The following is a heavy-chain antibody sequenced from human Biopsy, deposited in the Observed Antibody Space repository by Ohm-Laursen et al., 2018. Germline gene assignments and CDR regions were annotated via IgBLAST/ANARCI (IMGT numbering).Heavy chain of an antibody. Sequence: SLRLSCTASGFNFGNYGMNWVRQAPGKGLEWVSSISASGNHIYYTDSVKGRFTVSRDNGKNSVYLQMNSLRVEDTAVYYCARDGEAKYCKHGVCPSDFWGQGTLVTVSS. J-gene: IGHJ4*02. CDR1: GFNFGNYG. CDR2: ISASGNHI. V-gene: IGHV3-21*01. CDR3: ARDGEAKYCKHGVCPSDF. D-gene: IGHD2-8*01.